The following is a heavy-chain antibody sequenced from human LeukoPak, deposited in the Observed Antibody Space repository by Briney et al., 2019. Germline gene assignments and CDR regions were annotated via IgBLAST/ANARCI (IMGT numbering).Heavy chain of an antibody. CDR2: ISPNRGGT. Sequence: ASVKVSCKASGFTFTGYFLHWVRQAPGQGLEWLGRISPNRGGTNSAQKFQGRVTMTRDTSISTAYMELSSLRSEDTAVYYCARVGDYETYDYWGQGTLVTVSS. J-gene: IGHJ4*02. CDR1: GFTFTGYF. V-gene: IGHV1-2*06. D-gene: IGHD3-16*01. CDR3: ARVGDYETYDY.